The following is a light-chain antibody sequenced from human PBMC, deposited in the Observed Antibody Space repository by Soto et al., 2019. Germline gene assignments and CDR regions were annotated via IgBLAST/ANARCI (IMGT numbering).Light chain of an antibody. CDR2: DST. Sequence: VLTQSQATLSLSPGERATLSCRASQSIHTSLAWYQQKPGQPPRLVVYDSTLRANGVPDRFGGSRSGTEFTLTINNLEPEDFAVYYCQQRNVWPPITFAQGTRLAIK. CDR3: QQRNVWPPIT. V-gene: IGKV3-11*01. CDR1: QSIHTS. J-gene: IGKJ5*01.